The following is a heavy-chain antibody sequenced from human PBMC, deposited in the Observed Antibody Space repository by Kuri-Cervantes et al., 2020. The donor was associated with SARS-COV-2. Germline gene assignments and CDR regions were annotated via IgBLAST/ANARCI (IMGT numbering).Heavy chain of an antibody. J-gene: IGHJ1*01. CDR3: ARGLFGPTTAEYFQH. CDR1: GGSISSGSYY. D-gene: IGHD3-3*01. V-gene: IGHV4-61*09. CDR2: IYTSGST. Sequence: SCTVSGGSISSGSYYWSWIRQPAGKGLEWIGYIYTSGSTNYNPSLKSRVTISVDTSKNQFSLKLSSVTAADTAVYYCARGLFGPTTAEYFQHWGQGTLVTVSS.